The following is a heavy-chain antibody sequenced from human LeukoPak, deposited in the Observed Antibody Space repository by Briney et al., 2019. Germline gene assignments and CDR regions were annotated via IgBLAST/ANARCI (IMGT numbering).Heavy chain of an antibody. V-gene: IGHV1-69*13. CDR1: GGTFSSYA. Sequence: APVKVSCKASGGTFSSYAISWVRQAPGQGLEWMGGIIPIFGTANYAQKFQGRVTITADESTSTAYMELSSLRSEDTAVYYCARAVAGPPSMFHWGQGTLVTVSS. D-gene: IGHD6-19*01. CDR2: IIPIFGTA. J-gene: IGHJ4*02. CDR3: ARAVAGPPSMFH.